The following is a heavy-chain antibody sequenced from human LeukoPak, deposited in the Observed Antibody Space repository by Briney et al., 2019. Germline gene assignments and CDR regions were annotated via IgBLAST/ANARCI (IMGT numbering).Heavy chain of an antibody. V-gene: IGHV1-18*01. J-gene: IGHJ5*02. Sequence: ASVTVSCTASGYTFNTYGINWVRQAPGQGLEWMGWISAYNGNTNYAQKLQGRVTMTTDTSTSTAYMELRSLRSDDTAVYYCARDQPRYSYGSNNWFDPWGQGTLVTVSS. CDR2: ISAYNGNT. CDR1: GYTFNTYG. CDR3: ARDQPRYSYGSNNWFDP. D-gene: IGHD5-18*01.